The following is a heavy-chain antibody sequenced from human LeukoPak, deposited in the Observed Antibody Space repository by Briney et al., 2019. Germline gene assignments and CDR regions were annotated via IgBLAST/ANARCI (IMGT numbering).Heavy chain of an antibody. J-gene: IGHJ5*02. CDR1: GFTFSSYG. Sequence: PGGSLRLSCAASGFTFSSYGMHWVRQAPGKGLEWVAVIWYDGSNKYYADSVKGRFTISRDNSKNTLYLQMNSLRAEDTAVYYCARDPSFYYSDYGSSALDPWGQGTLVTVSS. CDR3: ARDPSFYYSDYGSSALDP. V-gene: IGHV3-33*01. CDR2: IWYDGSNK. D-gene: IGHD4-11*01.